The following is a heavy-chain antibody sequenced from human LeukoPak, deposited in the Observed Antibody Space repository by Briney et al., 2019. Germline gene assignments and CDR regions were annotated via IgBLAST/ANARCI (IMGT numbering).Heavy chain of an antibody. J-gene: IGHJ4*02. CDR3: ARGLGSSWFYR. CDR1: GFNFRSYT. Sequence: GGSLRLSCAASGFNFRSYTMSWVRQAPGKGLEWVSSIRSSSNFIYYADSLKGRFIISRDNPKNSLFLQMNSLTAADTAVYYCARGLGSSWFYRWGQGTLVIVSS. D-gene: IGHD6-13*01. CDR2: IRSSSNFI. V-gene: IGHV3-21*01.